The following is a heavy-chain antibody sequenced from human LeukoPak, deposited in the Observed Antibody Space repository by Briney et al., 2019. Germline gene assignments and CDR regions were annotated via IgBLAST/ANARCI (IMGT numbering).Heavy chain of an antibody. V-gene: IGHV3-30-3*01. CDR3: ARDVRVGEAFDY. CDR1: GFTFSSYA. CDR2: ISYDGSNK. J-gene: IGHJ4*02. Sequence: GGSLRLSCAASGFTFSSYAMHWVRQAPGKGLEWVAVISYDGSNKYYAGSVKGRFTISRDNSKNTLYLQMNSLRAEDTAVYYCARDVRVGEAFDYWGQGTLVTVSS. D-gene: IGHD2-8*02.